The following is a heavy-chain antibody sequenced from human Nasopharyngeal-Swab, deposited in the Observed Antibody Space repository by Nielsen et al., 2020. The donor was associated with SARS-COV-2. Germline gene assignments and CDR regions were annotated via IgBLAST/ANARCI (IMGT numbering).Heavy chain of an antibody. CDR2: IGDKDHNYAT. CDR1: GFIFSASA. Sequence: GGSLRLSCAASGFIFSASAIHWVREASGKGLEWVGSIGDKDHNYATTYGASVQCRFTISRDDSKNTAFLQMDSLKTEDTDLYYCTTDFYFDYWGQGALVTLSS. V-gene: IGHV3-73*01. CDR3: TTDFYFDY. J-gene: IGHJ4*02.